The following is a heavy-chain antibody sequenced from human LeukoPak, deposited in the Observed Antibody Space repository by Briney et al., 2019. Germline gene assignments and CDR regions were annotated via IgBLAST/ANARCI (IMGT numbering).Heavy chain of an antibody. D-gene: IGHD2-21*01. CDR3: AKDGRLVVPDY. J-gene: IGHJ4*02. CDR1: GGSIASYY. V-gene: IGHV4-59*01. CDR2: ISYRGST. Sequence: SETLSLTCTVSGGSIASYYWSWIRQFPGKGLEWIGYISYRGSTSYNPSLNSRVSISLDTSKNQLSLRLNSVTAADTAVYYCAKDGRLVVPDYWGQGTLVTVSS.